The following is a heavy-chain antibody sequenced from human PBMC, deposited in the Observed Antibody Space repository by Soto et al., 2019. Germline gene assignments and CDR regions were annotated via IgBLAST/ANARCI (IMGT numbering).Heavy chain of an antibody. CDR2: VSHDGRNT. CDR1: GFTFSDYA. D-gene: IGHD6-19*01. J-gene: IGHJ4*02. CDR3: AKGGRQWLVTSDFNY. V-gene: IGHV3-30*18. Sequence: VQLVESGGGVVQPGRSLRLSCAASGFTFSDYAMHWVRQAPGKGLEWVAVVSHDGRNTHYTDSVKGRFTISKDSSKNTVSLEMTSLRAEDTAVYYCAKGGRQWLVTSDFNYWGQGALVTVSS.